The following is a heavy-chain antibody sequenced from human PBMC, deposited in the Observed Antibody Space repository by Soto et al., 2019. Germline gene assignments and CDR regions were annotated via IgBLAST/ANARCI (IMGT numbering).Heavy chain of an antibody. CDR3: ARGVTVGANDH. J-gene: IGHJ5*02. V-gene: IGHV1-18*01. D-gene: IGHD3-16*02. CDR1: GYNFNSFG. Sequence: QVQLVQSGGEVKKPGASVKVSCKASGYNFNSFGLTWVRQAPGQGLEWLGWINPYNGHTNYAQMVQGRVAMTTDTSTSTAYMELSSLTFDDTAVYFCARGVTVGANDHWGQGTLVTVSS. CDR2: INPYNGHT.